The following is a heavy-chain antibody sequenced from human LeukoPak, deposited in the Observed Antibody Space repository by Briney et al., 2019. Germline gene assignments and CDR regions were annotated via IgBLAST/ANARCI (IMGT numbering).Heavy chain of an antibody. J-gene: IGHJ6*02. D-gene: IGHD3-22*01. CDR1: GGSISSYY. V-gene: IGHV4-59*08. CDR3: ARHAEYYYDSSGLFYGMDV. CDR2: IYYSGST. Sequence: SETLSLTCTVSGGSISSYYWSWIRRPPGKGLEWIGYIYYSGSTNYNPSLKSRVTISVDTSKNQFSLKLSSVTAADTAVYYCARHAEYYYDSSGLFYGMDVWGQGTTVTVSS.